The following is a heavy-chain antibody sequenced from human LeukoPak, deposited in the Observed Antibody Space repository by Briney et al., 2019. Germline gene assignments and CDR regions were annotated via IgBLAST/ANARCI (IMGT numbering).Heavy chain of an antibody. CDR2: ISPTGSTT. Sequence: GGSLRLSCTASGFSLSGHWMHWARHLPGKGLVWVSRISPTGSTTSYADSVKGRFTVSRDNAKNTRYLQVNNLRDEDTAVYYCARGPNSNWSGLDFWGQGTLLTVSS. J-gene: IGHJ4*02. CDR3: ARGPNSNWSGLDF. CDR1: GFSLSGHW. V-gene: IGHV3-74*01. D-gene: IGHD6-6*01.